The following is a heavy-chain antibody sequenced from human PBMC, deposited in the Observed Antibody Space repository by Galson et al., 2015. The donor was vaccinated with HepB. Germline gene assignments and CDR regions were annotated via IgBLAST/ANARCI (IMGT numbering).Heavy chain of an antibody. D-gene: IGHD3-9*01. CDR2: IYSGGST. CDR3: AREGLSHWVFDY. V-gene: IGHV3-53*01. Sequence: SLRLSCAASGFTVSSNYMSWVRQAPGKGLEWVSVIYSGGSTYYADSVKGRFTISRDNSKNTLYLQMNSLRAEGTAVYYCAREGLSHWVFDYWGQGTLVTVSS. CDR1: GFTVSSNY. J-gene: IGHJ4*02.